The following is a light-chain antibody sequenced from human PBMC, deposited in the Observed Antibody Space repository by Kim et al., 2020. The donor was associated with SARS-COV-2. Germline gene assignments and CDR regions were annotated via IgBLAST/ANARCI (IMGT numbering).Light chain of an antibody. CDR1: ISIVGAYSY. CDR3: SSYASSSTVL. CDR2: GVD. V-gene: IGLV2-14*03. J-gene: IGLJ3*02. Sequence: GQPISISCTGTISIVGAYSYVSWYQQYPGKAPILMIYGVDKRPSGVSNRFSGSKSGNTASLTISGLQAEDEADYYCSSYASSSTVLFGGGTQLTVL.